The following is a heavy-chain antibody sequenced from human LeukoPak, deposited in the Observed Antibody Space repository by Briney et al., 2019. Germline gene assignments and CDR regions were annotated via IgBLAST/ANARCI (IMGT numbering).Heavy chain of an antibody. J-gene: IGHJ4*02. V-gene: IGHV4-61*02. CDR2: IYTSRST. Sequence: SETLSLTCTVSGGSISSGSYYWSWIRQPAGKGLEWIGRIYTSRSTNYNPSLKSRVTISVDTSKNQFSLKLSSVTAADTAVYYCARDARYDSRGFDFWGQGTLVTVSS. CDR3: ARDARYDSRGFDF. D-gene: IGHD6-13*01. CDR1: GGSISSGSYY.